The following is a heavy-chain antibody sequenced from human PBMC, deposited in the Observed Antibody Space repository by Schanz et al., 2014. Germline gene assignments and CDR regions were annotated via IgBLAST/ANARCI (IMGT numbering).Heavy chain of an antibody. V-gene: IGHV1-8*02. Sequence: QVQLVQSGAEVKQPGSSMKVSCKASGGTFSTYPINWVRQAPGQGLEWLGWMNPNSGNPGFAQKFRGRVTMTRNTSMSTAYIELHILTSEDTAVYYGARGRTFDYWGQGTLVTVSS. CDR1: GGTFSTYP. CDR2: MNPNSGNP. J-gene: IGHJ4*02. CDR3: ARGRTFDY.